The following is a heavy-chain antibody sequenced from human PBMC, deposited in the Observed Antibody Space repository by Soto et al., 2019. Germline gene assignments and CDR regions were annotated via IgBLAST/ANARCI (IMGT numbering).Heavy chain of an antibody. Sequence: QVQLVESGGGVVQPGRSLRLSCAASGFTFISYAMHWVRQAPGKGLEWVAVISFDGSTEYYADSVKGRFTISRGNSKNTVYLQMNSLRSEDTAVYYCARSRHGSGSYTHFYYGLDVWGKGTTVTVSS. J-gene: IGHJ6*04. CDR2: ISFDGSTE. CDR3: ARSRHGSGSYTHFYYGLDV. D-gene: IGHD3-10*01. V-gene: IGHV3-30-3*01. CDR1: GFTFISYA.